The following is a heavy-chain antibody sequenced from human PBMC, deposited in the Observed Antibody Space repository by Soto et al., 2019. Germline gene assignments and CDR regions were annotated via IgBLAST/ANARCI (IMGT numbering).Heavy chain of an antibody. Sequence: ETLSLTCAVYGGSFSGYYWSWIRQPPGKGLEWIGEINHSGSTNYNPSLKSRVTISVDTSKNQFSLKLSSVTAADTAVYYCARGVYYDFWSGYLYPYFDYWGQGTLVTVSS. V-gene: IGHV4-34*01. CDR1: GGSFSGYY. J-gene: IGHJ4*02. CDR2: INHSGST. CDR3: ARGVYYDFWSGYLYPYFDY. D-gene: IGHD3-3*01.